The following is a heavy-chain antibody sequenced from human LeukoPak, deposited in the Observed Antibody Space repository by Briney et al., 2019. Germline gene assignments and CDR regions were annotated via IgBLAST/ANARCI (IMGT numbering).Heavy chain of an antibody. J-gene: IGHJ4*02. CDR2: INPNSGGT. CDR1: GYTFTGYY. D-gene: IGHD6-13*01. CDR3: ARVRYSSSWSFDY. Sequence: GASVKVSCKASGYTFTGYYMHWVRQAPGQGLEWMGWINPNSGGTNYAQKFQGRVTMTRDTSISTAYMELSSLRSEDTAVYYCARVRYSSSWSFDYWGQGTLVTVSS. V-gene: IGHV1-2*02.